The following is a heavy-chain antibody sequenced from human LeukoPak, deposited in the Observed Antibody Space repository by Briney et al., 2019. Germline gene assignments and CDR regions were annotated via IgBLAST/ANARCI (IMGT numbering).Heavy chain of an antibody. V-gene: IGHV4-34*01. CDR3: ARAALGALDY. J-gene: IGHJ4*02. D-gene: IGHD3-10*01. CDR2: INDSEST. Sequence: SETLSLTCAVYGGSFSGCYWSCIRQPPGEGLEWIGEINDSESTNYNPSLKSRVTTSVDTSKNQFSLKLRSVTAADTAVYYRARAALGALDYWGQGTLVTVSS. CDR1: GGSFSGCY.